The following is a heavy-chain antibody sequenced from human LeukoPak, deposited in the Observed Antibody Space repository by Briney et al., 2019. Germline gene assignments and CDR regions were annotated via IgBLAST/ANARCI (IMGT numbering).Heavy chain of an antibody. D-gene: IGHD5-12*01. V-gene: IGHV1-2*02. Sequence: ASAKVSCKASGYTFTGYYMHWVRQAPGQGLEWMGWINPNSGGTNYAQKFQGRVTMTRDTSISTAYMELSRLRSDDTAVYYCARVTIVATIIDYWGQGTLVTVSS. CDR3: ARVTIVATIIDY. J-gene: IGHJ4*02. CDR2: INPNSGGT. CDR1: GYTFTGYY.